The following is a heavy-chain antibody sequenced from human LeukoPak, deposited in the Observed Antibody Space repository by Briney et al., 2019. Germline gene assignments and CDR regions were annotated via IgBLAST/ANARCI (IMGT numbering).Heavy chain of an antibody. V-gene: IGHV3-23*01. CDR1: GFTFSSFA. CDR3: TKDPNGNYVGAFDP. J-gene: IGHJ5*02. D-gene: IGHD4-17*01. CDR2: ITGNHGAT. Sequence: GGSLRLSCAASGFTFSSFATTWVRQAPGKGLEWVSSITGNHGATYNIDSVKGRFTTSRDNSQNTLYLQMNSLRVEDTAVYYCTKDPNGNYVGAFDPWGQGTLVTVSS.